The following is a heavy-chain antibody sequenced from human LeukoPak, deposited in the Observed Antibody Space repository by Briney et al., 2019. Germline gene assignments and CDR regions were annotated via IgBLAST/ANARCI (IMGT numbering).Heavy chain of an antibody. V-gene: IGHV3-23*01. J-gene: IGHJ4*02. CDR1: RFTFSSYA. CDR2: ISGSGGST. Sequence: GGSLRLSCAASRFTFSSYAMSWVRQAPGKGLEWVSAISGSGGSTYYADSVKGRFTISRDNSKNTLYLQMNSLRAEDTAVYYCAKALPQFGELLSFFDYWGQGTLVTVSS. CDR3: AKALPQFGELLSFFDY. D-gene: IGHD3-10*01.